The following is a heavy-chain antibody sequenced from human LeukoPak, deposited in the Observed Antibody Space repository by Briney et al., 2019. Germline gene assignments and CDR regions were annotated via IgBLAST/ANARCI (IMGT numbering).Heavy chain of an antibody. V-gene: IGHV1-46*01. D-gene: IGHD6-13*01. CDR2: INPSGGST. CDR1: GYTFTSYY. Sequence: GASVKVSCKASGYTFTSYYMHWVRQAPGQGLEWMGIINPSGGSTSYAQKFQGRVTMTRDMSTSTVYMELSSLRSEDTAVYYCAREGIVAAAGTDAFDIWGQGTMVTVSS. CDR3: AREGIVAAAGTDAFDI. J-gene: IGHJ3*02.